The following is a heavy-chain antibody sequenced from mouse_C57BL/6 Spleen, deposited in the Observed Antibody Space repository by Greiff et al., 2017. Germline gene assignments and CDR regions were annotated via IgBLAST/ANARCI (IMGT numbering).Heavy chain of an antibody. CDR2: IYPGDGDT. CDR3: ATYYYGSRFAY. Sequence: VQLQESGAALVQPGASVKISCKASGYAFSSYWLNWVKQRPGKGLAWIGQIYPGDGDTNYNGKFKGTATLTADKSSSTAYMQLSSLTSEDSAVYFCATYYYGSRFAYWGQGTLVTVSA. J-gene: IGHJ3*01. D-gene: IGHD1-1*01. CDR1: GYAFSSYW. V-gene: IGHV1-80*01.